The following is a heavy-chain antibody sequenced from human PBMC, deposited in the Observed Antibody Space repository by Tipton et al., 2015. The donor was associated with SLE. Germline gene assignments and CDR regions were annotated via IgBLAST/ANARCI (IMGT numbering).Heavy chain of an antibody. Sequence: TLSLTCTVSGGSISSYYWSWIRQPPGKGLEWIGYIYYSGSTSYNPSLKSRVTISVDTSKNQFSLKLSSVTAADTAVYYCARKVNGQRWLQWGAFDIWGQGTMVTVSS. J-gene: IGHJ3*02. CDR3: ARKVNGQRWLQWGAFDI. V-gene: IGHV4-59*07. CDR2: IYYSGST. CDR1: GGSISSYY. D-gene: IGHD5-24*01.